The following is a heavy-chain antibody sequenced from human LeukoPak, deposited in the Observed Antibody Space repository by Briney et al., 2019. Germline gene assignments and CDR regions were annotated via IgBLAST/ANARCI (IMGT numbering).Heavy chain of an antibody. CDR1: GYTFTGYY. J-gene: IGHJ3*02. CDR3: AIEMHCGSGSRGHDAFDI. V-gene: IGHV1-2*06. CDR2: INPNSGGT. Sequence: ASVKVSCKASGYTFTGYYMHWVRQAPGQGLECMGRINPNSGGTNYAQKFQGRVTMTRDTSISTAYMELSRLRSDDTAVYYCAIEMHCGSGSRGHDAFDIWGQGTMVTVSS. D-gene: IGHD3-10*01.